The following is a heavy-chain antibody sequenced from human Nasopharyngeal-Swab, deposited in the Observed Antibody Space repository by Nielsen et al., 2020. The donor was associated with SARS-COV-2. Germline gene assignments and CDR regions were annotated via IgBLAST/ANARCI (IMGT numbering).Heavy chain of an antibody. CDR3: ARQGSFGYYFDY. V-gene: IGHV3-11*01. D-gene: IGHD3-10*01. Sequence: WIRQPPGKGLEWISFISSSGTKEQYRGSVRGRFTISRDNAKNSAYLHMNSLRAEDTAMYDCARQGSFGYYFDYWGQGTLVTVSS. J-gene: IGHJ4*02. CDR2: ISSSGTKE.